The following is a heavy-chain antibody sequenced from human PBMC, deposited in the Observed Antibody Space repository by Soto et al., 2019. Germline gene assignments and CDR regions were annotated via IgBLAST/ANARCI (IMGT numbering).Heavy chain of an antibody. CDR3: ASRPTLKHSSSWSYYYYMDV. J-gene: IGHJ6*03. V-gene: IGHV1-69*02. Sequence: GASVKVSCKASGGTFSSYTISWVRQAPGQGLEWMGRIIPILGIANYAQKFQGRVTITADKSTSTAYMELSSLRSEDTAVYYCASRPTLKHSSSWSYYYYMDVWGKGTTVTVSS. D-gene: IGHD6-13*01. CDR1: GGTFSSYT. CDR2: IIPILGIA.